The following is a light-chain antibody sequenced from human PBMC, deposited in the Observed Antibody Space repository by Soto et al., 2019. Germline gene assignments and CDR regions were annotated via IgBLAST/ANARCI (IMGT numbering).Light chain of an antibody. CDR2: GAS. Sequence: EIVLTQSPGTLSLSPGERATLSCRASQSVSRSYLAWYQQKPGQAPRLLIYGASSRATGIPDRFSGSGSGTYFTLIISRLEPEDFAVYYCQQYGSSPPITFGQGTRLEIK. J-gene: IGKJ5*01. CDR3: QQYGSSPPIT. V-gene: IGKV3-20*01. CDR1: QSVSRSY.